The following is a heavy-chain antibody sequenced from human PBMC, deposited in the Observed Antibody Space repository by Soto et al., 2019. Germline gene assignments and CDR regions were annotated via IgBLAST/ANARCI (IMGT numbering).Heavy chain of an antibody. Sequence: QVQLVESGGGVVQPGRSLRLSCAASGFTFSSYAMHWVRQAPGKGLEWVAVISYDGSNKYYADSVKGRFTISRDNSKNTLYLQMNSLRAEDTAVYYCARESTEGYSSSLDYWGQGTLVTVSS. CDR3: ARESTEGYSSSLDY. J-gene: IGHJ4*02. CDR1: GFTFSSYA. D-gene: IGHD6-6*01. CDR2: ISYDGSNK. V-gene: IGHV3-30-3*01.